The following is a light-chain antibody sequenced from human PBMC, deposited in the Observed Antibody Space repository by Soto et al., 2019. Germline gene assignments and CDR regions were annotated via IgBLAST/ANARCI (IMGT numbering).Light chain of an antibody. CDR3: QQYENYWT. CDR1: QSISTY. CDR2: DAS. V-gene: IGKV1-5*01. Sequence: DIQMTQSPSSLSASVGDRVTITCRASQSISTYLTWYQQKPGRAPKLLIYDASNLDSGVPSRFSGSGSGTEFSLTISNLQPDDCATYYCQQYENYWTFGQGTKVDIK. J-gene: IGKJ1*01.